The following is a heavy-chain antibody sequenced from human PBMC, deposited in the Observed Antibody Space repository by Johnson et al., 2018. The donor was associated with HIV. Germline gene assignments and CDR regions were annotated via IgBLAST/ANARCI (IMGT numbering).Heavy chain of an antibody. J-gene: IGHJ3*02. D-gene: IGHD1-26*01. Sequence: QMQLVESGGGVVQPGRSLRLSCAASGFTFSSYAMHWVRQAPGKGLEWVAVVSYDGSYKDYADSVKGRFTISRDNAKNTLYLQMNSLRAEDTAVYYCARPLGGSVDAFDIWGQGTMVTVSS. CDR3: ARPLGGSVDAFDI. V-gene: IGHV3-30*04. CDR1: GFTFSSYA. CDR2: VSYDGSYK.